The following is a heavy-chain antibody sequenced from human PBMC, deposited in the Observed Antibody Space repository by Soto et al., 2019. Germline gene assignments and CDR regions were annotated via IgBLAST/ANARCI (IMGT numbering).Heavy chain of an antibody. V-gene: IGHV4-30-4*01. CDR1: GGSITSGDYY. Sequence: VQLQESGPGLVKPSQTLSLTCTVSGGSITSGDYYWSWIRQPPGKGLEWIGYIYYRGSPNYNPSVKSRVTISVDASANRFSLKLRSVTAAETAVYYCARVQWFGDPDLWGQGTLVTVS. CDR2: IYYRGSP. D-gene: IGHD3-10*01. J-gene: IGHJ4*02. CDR3: ARVQWFGDPDL.